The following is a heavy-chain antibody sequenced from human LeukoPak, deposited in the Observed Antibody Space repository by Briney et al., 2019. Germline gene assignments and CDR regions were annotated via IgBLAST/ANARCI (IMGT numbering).Heavy chain of an antibody. CDR3: AREVDSIPWFDP. Sequence: GGSLRLSCAASGFTFSNYWMSWVRQAPGKGLEWVANIKQDGSEKYYVDSVKGRFTISRDNAKNSLYLQMNSLRAEDTAVYYCAREVDSIPWFDPWGQGTLVTVSS. CDR1: GFTFSNYW. D-gene: IGHD3-22*01. J-gene: IGHJ5*02. V-gene: IGHV3-7*01. CDR2: IKQDGSEK.